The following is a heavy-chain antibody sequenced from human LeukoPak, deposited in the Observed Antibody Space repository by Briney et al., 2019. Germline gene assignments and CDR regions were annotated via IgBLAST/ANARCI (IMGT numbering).Heavy chain of an antibody. D-gene: IGHD6-19*01. CDR2: IFSRGGA. Sequence: SETLSLTCAVSGGSITGFFWTWIRQPAGEGLQYIGRIFSRGGANYNPSLQSRVAMSVDTSQNLFSLKLTSVTAADTAVYFCARVATPDVSSPLDFWGQGFLVTVSS. CDR1: GGSITGFF. V-gene: IGHV4-4*07. J-gene: IGHJ4*02. CDR3: ARVATPDVSSPLDF.